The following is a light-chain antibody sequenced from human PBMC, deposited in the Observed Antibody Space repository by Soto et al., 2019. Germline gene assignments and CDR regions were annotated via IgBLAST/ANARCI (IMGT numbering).Light chain of an antibody. CDR2: EVS. CDR1: SSDVGGYNY. V-gene: IGLV2-14*01. Sequence: QSALTQPASVSASPGQSITLSCTGTSSDVGGYNYVSWFQQHPGKAPKLMIYEVSNRPSGVSNRFSGSKSDNTASQTISGLQAEDEADYCCSSYTSTNTPYVFGTGTKGTVL. CDR3: SSYTSTNTPYV. J-gene: IGLJ1*01.